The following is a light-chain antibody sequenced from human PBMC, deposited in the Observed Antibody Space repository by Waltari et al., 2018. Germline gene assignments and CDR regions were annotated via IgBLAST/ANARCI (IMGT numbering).Light chain of an antibody. CDR3: QVWDTSIDLSF. J-gene: IGLJ1*01. CDR1: NIADKN. V-gene: IGLV3-21*04. CDR2: YDS. Sequence: SYVLTQAPSVSVAPGETARITCGGNNIADKNVHWYQQKPGQAPVLVIFYDSDRPSGLPVLFSPSNSANTSTLTISRAEAGDEADYYCQVWDTSIDLSFFGTGTKVTVL.